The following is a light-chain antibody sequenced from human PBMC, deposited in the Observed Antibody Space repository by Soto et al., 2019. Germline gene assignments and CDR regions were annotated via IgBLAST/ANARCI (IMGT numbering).Light chain of an antibody. V-gene: IGKV3-20*01. J-gene: IGKJ2*01. CDR3: QQSDRFPYT. CDR1: QSVSSNY. CDR2: GAS. Sequence: DIVLTQSPGTLSLSAGERATLSCRASQSVSSNYLAWYQQKPGQAPRLLIYGASSRAAGSPDRFSGSGSGTDVTLTITVLQPEESAVYYCQQSDRFPYTFGQGTKLEIK.